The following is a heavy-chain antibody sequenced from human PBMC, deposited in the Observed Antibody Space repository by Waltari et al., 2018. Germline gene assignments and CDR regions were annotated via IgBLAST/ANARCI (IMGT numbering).Heavy chain of an antibody. Sequence: QVQLQESGPVLVKPSATLSLTCTVSVGSISSYYGSWIRQPPGKGLEWIGYIYYSGSTNYNPSLKSRVTISVDTSKNQFSLKLSSVTAADTAVYYGARKNGSGIDYWGQGTLVTVSS. V-gene: IGHV4-59*01. CDR3: ARKNGSGIDY. J-gene: IGHJ4*02. CDR1: VGSISSYY. D-gene: IGHD2-15*01. CDR2: IYYSGST.